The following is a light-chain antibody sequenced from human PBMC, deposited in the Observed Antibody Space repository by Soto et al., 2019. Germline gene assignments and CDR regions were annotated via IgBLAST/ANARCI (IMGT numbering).Light chain of an antibody. CDR2: DAS. CDR3: QQRSNWPPIT. J-gene: IGKJ4*01. Sequence: EIVLTQSPATLSLSPGERATLSCRASQSVSSYLAWYQQKPGQAPRLLIYDASNRATGIPARFSGSGSGTDFTFTIGSLQPEDFAVYYCQQRSNWPPITFGGGTKVEIK. CDR1: QSVSSY. V-gene: IGKV3-11*01.